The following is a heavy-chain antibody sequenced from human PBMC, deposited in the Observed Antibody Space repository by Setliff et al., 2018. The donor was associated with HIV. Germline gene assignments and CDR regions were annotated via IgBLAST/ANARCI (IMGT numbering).Heavy chain of an antibody. Sequence: PGGSLRLSCEASGFTLRSYAMYWVRQAPGKGLEWVAGISGAGATTYYADSVKGRFTISRDNSKDTLYLQMNSLRAEDTAVYYCAKDGYSDYLNSYFDYWGQGTLVTGLL. CDR1: GFTLRSYA. D-gene: IGHD4-17*01. CDR3: AKDGYSDYLNSYFDY. CDR2: ISGAGATT. J-gene: IGHJ4*02. V-gene: IGHV3-23*01.